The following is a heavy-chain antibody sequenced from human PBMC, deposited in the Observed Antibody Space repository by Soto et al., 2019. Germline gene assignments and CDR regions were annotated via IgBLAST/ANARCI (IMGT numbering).Heavy chain of an antibody. V-gene: IGHV4-59*08. J-gene: IGHJ6*03. Sequence: SETLSLTCTVSGGSISSYYWSWIRQPPGKGLEWIGYIYYSGSTNYNPSLKSRVTISVDTSKNQFSLKLSSVTAADTAGYYCARHGTEAYYDYIWGSPTGLDAGSGAYYYYMDVWGKGTTVTVSS. D-gene: IGHD3-16*01. CDR1: GGSISSYY. CDR2: IYYSGST. CDR3: ARHGTEAYYDYIWGSPTGLDAGSGAYYYYMDV.